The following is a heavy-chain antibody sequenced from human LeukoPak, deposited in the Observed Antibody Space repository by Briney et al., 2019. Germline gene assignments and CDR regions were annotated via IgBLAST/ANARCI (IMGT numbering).Heavy chain of an antibody. CDR2: ISSSSSTI. Sequence: GGSLRLSCAASGFTVSSNYMSWVRQAPGKGLEWVSYISSSSSTIYYADSVKGRFTISRDNAKNSLYLQMNSLRAEDTAVYYCASGGYPCGGDCYLPFDPWGPGTLVTVAS. CDR3: ASGGYPCGGDCYLPFDP. J-gene: IGHJ5*02. D-gene: IGHD2-21*02. V-gene: IGHV3-48*04. CDR1: GFTVSSNY.